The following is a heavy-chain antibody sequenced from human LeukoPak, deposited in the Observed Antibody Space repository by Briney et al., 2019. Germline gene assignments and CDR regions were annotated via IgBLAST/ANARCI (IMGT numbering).Heavy chain of an antibody. CDR1: GYSISSGYY. CDR2: IYHSGST. Sequence: SETLSLTCTVSGYSISSGYYWGWIRQPPGKGLEWIGSIYHSGSTHYNPFLKSRVTISVDTSKNQFSLKLSSVTAADTAVYYCARDRVITSISWGQGTLVTVSS. V-gene: IGHV4-38-2*02. J-gene: IGHJ4*02. D-gene: IGHD3-16*01. CDR3: ARDRVITSIS.